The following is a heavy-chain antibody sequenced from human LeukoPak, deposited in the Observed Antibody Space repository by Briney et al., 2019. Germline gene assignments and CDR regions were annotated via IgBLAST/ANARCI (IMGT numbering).Heavy chain of an antibody. J-gene: IGHJ6*02. CDR2: MNPNSGNT. V-gene: IGHV1-8*01. CDR3: ARGRITMVRGENYYGMDV. D-gene: IGHD3-10*01. Sequence: VASVKVSCKASGYTFTSYDINWVRQATGQGLEWMGWMNPNSGNTGYAQKFQGRVTMTRNTSISTAYMELSSLRSEDTAVYYCARGRITMVRGENYYGMDVWGQGTTVTVSS. CDR1: GYTFTSYD.